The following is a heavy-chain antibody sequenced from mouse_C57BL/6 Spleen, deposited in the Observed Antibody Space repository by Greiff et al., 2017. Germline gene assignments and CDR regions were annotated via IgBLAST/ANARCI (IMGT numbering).Heavy chain of an antibody. CDR3: ARQFPKLVYYFDY. D-gene: IGHD4-1*01. CDR2: ISSGSSTI. V-gene: IGHV5-17*01. Sequence: EVMLVESGGGLVKPGGSLKLSCAASGFTFSDYGMHWVRQAPEKGLEWVAYISSGSSTIYYADTVKGRFTISRDNAKNTLFLQMTSLRSEDTAMYYCARQFPKLVYYFDYWGQGTTLTVSS. CDR1: GFTFSDYG. J-gene: IGHJ2*01.